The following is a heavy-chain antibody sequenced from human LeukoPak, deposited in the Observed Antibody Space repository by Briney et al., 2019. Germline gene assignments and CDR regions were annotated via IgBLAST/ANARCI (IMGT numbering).Heavy chain of an antibody. Sequence: SETLSLTCTVSGGSISSYYWSWIRQPAGKGLEWIGRIYTSGSTNYNPSLKSRVTMSVDRSKNQFSLKLSSVTAADTAVYYCARAVGYCSGGSCYSDSFFDYWGQGTLVTVSS. CDR1: GGSISSYY. D-gene: IGHD2-15*01. V-gene: IGHV4-4*07. CDR3: ARAVGYCSGGSCYSDSFFDY. CDR2: IYTSGST. J-gene: IGHJ4*02.